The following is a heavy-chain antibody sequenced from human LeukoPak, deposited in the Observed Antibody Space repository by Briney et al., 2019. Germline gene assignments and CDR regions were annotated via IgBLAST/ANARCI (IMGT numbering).Heavy chain of an antibody. CDR3: ARIAEYYDSSGSLDY. J-gene: IGHJ4*02. Sequence: ASVKVSCKASGYTFTGYYMHWVRQAPGQGLEWMGWINTNSGGTNYAQKFQGRVTMTRDTSIRTAYMELSRLRSDDTAVYYCARIAEYYDSSGSLDYWGQGTLVTVSS. CDR1: GYTFTGYY. CDR2: INTNSGGT. D-gene: IGHD3-22*01. V-gene: IGHV1-2*02.